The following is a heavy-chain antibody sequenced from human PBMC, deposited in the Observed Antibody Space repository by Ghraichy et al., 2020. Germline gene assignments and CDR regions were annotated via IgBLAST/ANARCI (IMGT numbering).Heavy chain of an antibody. V-gene: IGHV4-31*03. CDR1: GGSISSGGYY. J-gene: IGHJ5*02. D-gene: IGHD3-3*01. CDR2: IYYSGST. Sequence: SETLPLTCTVSGGSISSGGYYWSWIRQHPGKGLEWIGYIYYSGSTYYNPSLKSRVTISVDTSKNQFSLKLSSVTAADTAVYYCARQSIDFWSGYPKPNWFDPWGQGTLVTVSS. CDR3: ARQSIDFWSGYPKPNWFDP.